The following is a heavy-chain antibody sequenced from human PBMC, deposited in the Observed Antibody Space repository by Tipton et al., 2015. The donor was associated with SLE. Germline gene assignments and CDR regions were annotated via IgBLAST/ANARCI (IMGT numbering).Heavy chain of an antibody. J-gene: IGHJ6*03. CDR2: IYTSGST. V-gene: IGHV4-61*02. Sequence: LRLSCTVSGGSISSGSYYWSWIRQPAGKGLEWIGLIYTSGSTNYNPSLKSRVTISVDTSKNQFSLKLSSVTAADTAVYYCARDRYYYMDVWGKGTTVTVSS. CDR1: GGSISSGSYY. CDR3: ARDRYYYMDV.